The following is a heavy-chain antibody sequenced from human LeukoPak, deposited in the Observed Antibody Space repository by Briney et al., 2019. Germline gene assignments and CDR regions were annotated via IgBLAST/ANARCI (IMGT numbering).Heavy chain of an antibody. CDR2: INPSGGST. D-gene: IGHD2-2*01. V-gene: IGHV1-46*01. CDR3: ARDPLHEVPAPRPTNWFDP. J-gene: IGHJ5*02. Sequence: ASVKVSCKASGYTFTSYYMHWVRQAPGQGLEWMGIINPSGGSTSSAQRFQGRVTMTRDTSTSTVYMELSSLRSEDTAVYYCARDPLHEVPAPRPTNWFDPWGQGTLVTVSS. CDR1: GYTFTSYY.